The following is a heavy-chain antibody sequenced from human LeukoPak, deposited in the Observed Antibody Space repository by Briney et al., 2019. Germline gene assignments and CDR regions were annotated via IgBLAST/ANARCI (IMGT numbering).Heavy chain of an antibody. D-gene: IGHD6-25*01. CDR3: ARDRGYAPDTFDI. CDR2: IGAYNGDT. CDR1: GYTFTTYG. V-gene: IGHV1-18*01. J-gene: IGHJ3*02. Sequence: ASVKVSCKASGYTFTTYGLSWVRQAPGQGLEWMGWIGAYNGDTNYAQKLQGRVTMTIDTSTSTAYMELRGLRSDDTAVFYCARDRGYAPDTFDIWGQGTMVTDSS.